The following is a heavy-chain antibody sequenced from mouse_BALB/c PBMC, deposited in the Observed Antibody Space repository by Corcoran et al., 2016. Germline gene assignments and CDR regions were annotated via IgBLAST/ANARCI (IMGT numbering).Heavy chain of an antibody. Sequence: QIQLVQSGPELKKPGETVKISCKASGYTFTKYGMNWVKQAPGKGLKWMGWINTYTGEPTYADDFKGRFAFSLETSASTAYLQINNLKNEDTATYFCARWYGNYVNYFDYWCQGTTLTVSS. D-gene: IGHD2-10*02. V-gene: IGHV9-3-1*01. J-gene: IGHJ2*01. CDR2: INTYTGEP. CDR1: GYTFTKYG. CDR3: ARWYGNYVNYFDY.